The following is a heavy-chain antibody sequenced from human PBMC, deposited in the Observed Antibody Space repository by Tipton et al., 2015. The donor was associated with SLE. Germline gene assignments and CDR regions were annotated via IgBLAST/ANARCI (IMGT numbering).Heavy chain of an antibody. V-gene: IGHV4-31*01. CDR1: GASISSGTYY. CDR3: ARSPGNYYFYMDV. J-gene: IGHJ6*03. CDR2: ITYSGST. Sequence: PSLTCTVSGASISSGTYYWSWIRQLPGKGLEWIGYITYSGSTYYNPSLRSPVSISLGKSDNQFSLNLSSVTVADTAVYYCARSPGNYYFYMDVWGRGTTVTVSS.